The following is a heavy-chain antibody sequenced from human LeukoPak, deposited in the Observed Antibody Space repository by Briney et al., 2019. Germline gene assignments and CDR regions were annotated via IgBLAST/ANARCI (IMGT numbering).Heavy chain of an antibody. CDR3: AKDLPLTFLYGYFDY. V-gene: IGHV3-23*01. CDR2: ISGSGGST. CDR1: GFTLSSYA. J-gene: IGHJ4*02. Sequence: GGSLRLSCAASGFTLSSYAMSWVRQAPGKGLEWVSGISGSGGSTYYADSVKGRFTISRDNSKNTLYLQMSSLRAEDTAVYYCAKDLPLTFLYGYFDYWGQGTLVTVSS. D-gene: IGHD2/OR15-2a*01.